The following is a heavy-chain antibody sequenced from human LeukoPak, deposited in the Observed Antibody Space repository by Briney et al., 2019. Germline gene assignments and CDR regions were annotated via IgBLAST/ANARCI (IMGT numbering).Heavy chain of an antibody. D-gene: IGHD5-12*01. CDR3: ARGGNSGYLGVALLFDY. Sequence: ASVKVSCTASGYTFTSYGISWVRQAPGQGLEWMGWISAYNGNTNYAQKLQGRVTMTTDTSTSTAYMELRSLRSDDTAVYYCARGGNSGYLGVALLFDYWGQGTLVTVSS. CDR1: GYTFTSYG. V-gene: IGHV1-18*01. J-gene: IGHJ4*02. CDR2: ISAYNGNT.